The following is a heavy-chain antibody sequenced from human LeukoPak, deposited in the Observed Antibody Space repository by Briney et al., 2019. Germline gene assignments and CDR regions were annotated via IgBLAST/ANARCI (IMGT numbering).Heavy chain of an antibody. D-gene: IGHD6-19*01. CDR2: FDPEDGET. CDR1: GYTLTELS. Sequence: ASVKVSCKVSGYTLTELSMHWVRQAPGKGLEWMGGFDPEDGETIYAQKFQGRVTMTEDTSTDTAYMELSSLRSEDTAVYYCATVPGRTVKQWLDDYWGQGTLVTVSS. J-gene: IGHJ4*02. V-gene: IGHV1-24*01. CDR3: ATVPGRTVKQWLDDY.